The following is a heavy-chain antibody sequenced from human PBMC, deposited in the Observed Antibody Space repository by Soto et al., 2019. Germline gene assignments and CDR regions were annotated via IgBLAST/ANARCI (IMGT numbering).Heavy chain of an antibody. CDR2: IYSGGST. D-gene: IGHD2-15*01. CDR1: GFTFSNYA. Sequence: PGGSLRLSCAASGFTFSNYAMDWVRQPPGKGLEWVSVIYSGGSTYYADSVKGRFTISRDNSKNTLYLQMNSLRAEDTAVYYCARDYLVIPHRVIDYWGQGTLVTVSS. J-gene: IGHJ4*02. CDR3: ARDYLVIPHRVIDY. V-gene: IGHV3-66*01.